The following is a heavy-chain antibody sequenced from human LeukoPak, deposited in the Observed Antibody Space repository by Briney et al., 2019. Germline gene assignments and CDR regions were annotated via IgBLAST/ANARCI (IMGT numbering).Heavy chain of an antibody. J-gene: IGHJ4*02. V-gene: IGHV3-7*01. CDR1: GFSFSSHW. CDR3: ARGDGRGRSDGAA. D-gene: IGHD6-13*01. CDR2: VKTDGSEK. Sequence: GGSLRLSCAASGFSFSSHWMGWVHQAPETGLEWVAIVKTDGSEKFYMDSVKGRFTISRDNAKNSLCLEMSSLTVEDTAVYYCARGDGRGRSDGAAWGPGTLVTVSS.